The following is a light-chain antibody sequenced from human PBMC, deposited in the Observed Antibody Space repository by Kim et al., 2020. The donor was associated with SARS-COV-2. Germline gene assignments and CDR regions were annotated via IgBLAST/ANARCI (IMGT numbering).Light chain of an antibody. CDR3: AAWDDSLNSRV. CDR1: STNIGSNT. CDR2: SNN. J-gene: IGLJ3*02. V-gene: IGLV1-44*01. Sequence: GQRVTIACAGSSTNIGSNTVNWYQQQPRRAAKNLIYSNNTRPSGVPDRCSGCKTGTTAALAISGRQSEEEADYYCAAWDDSLNSRVFGGGTQLTVL.